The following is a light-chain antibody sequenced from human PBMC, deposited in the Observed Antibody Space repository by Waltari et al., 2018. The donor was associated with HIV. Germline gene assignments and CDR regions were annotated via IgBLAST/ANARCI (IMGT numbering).Light chain of an antibody. Sequence: EIVMTQSPATLSVSPGARATLSCRARRSIAGNLAGYQQNPCQAPRLLIYGASTRATGVLARFSGSGSETDFSITISSLQSEDVAVYYCQQYGNSAPYTFGQGSKLEIK. CDR3: QQYGNSAPYT. V-gene: IGKV3-15*01. CDR2: GAS. J-gene: IGKJ2*01. CDR1: RSIAGN.